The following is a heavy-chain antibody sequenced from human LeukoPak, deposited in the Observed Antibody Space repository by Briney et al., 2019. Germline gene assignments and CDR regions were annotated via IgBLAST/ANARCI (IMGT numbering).Heavy chain of an antibody. CDR2: IYYSGST. Sequence: SETLSLTCTVSGGSISSYYWSWIRQPPGKGLEWIGYIYYSGSTNYNPSLKSRVTISVDTSKNQFSLKLSSVTAADTAVYYCARGLRYFDWLLPTSFDYWGQGTLVTVSS. CDR1: GGSISSYY. J-gene: IGHJ4*02. D-gene: IGHD3-9*01. CDR3: ARGLRYFDWLLPTSFDY. V-gene: IGHV4-59*08.